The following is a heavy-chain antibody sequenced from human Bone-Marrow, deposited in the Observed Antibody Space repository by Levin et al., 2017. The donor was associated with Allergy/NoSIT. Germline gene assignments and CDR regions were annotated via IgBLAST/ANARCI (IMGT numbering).Heavy chain of an antibody. CDR1: GFTFSAFS. Sequence: GESLKISCAASGFTFSAFSMHWVRQAPGRGLEWVAVISYDGGHKFYADSVKGRFTISRDNSKNTHYLQMNSLRAEDTAVYYCTRDRGEWGQFYFDYWGQGILVTVSS. CDR2: ISYDGGHK. D-gene: IGHD1-26*01. CDR3: TRDRGEWGQFYFDY. J-gene: IGHJ4*02. V-gene: IGHV3-33*01.